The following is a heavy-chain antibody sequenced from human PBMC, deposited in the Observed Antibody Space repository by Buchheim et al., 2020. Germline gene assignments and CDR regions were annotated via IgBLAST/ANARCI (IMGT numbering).Heavy chain of an antibody. CDR1: GFTFSSYG. J-gene: IGHJ6*02. D-gene: IGHD3-10*01. CDR3: AREVIRITMAPQLHRYYYYGMDV. CDR2: IWYDGSNK. Sequence: QVQLVESGGGVVQPGRSLRLSCAASGFTFSSYGMHWVRQAPGKGLEWVAVIWYDGSNKYYADSVKGRFTISRDNSKNTLYLQMNSLRAEDTAVYYCAREVIRITMAPQLHRYYYYGMDVWGQGTT. V-gene: IGHV3-33*01.